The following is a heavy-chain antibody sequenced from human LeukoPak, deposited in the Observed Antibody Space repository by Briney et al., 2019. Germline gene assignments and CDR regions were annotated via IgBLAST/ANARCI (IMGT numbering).Heavy chain of an antibody. V-gene: IGHV1-18*01. CDR3: ARDNSGCVLLSLGEFPAGGDYYYGMDV. D-gene: IGHD3-10*01. CDR2: INPYNGNT. CDR1: GYTFTSYG. Sequence: ASVKVSCKASGYTFTSYGIRWVRQAPGQGLEWMGWINPYNGNTNYAQKLQGRVTMTTDTSKSTAYMELRSLRSDDTAVYYCARDNSGCVLLSLGEFPAGGDYYYGMDVWGQGNPVTVSS. J-gene: IGHJ6*02.